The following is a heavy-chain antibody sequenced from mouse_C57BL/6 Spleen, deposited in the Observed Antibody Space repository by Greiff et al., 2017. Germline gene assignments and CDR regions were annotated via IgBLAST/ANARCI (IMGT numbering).Heavy chain of an antibody. J-gene: IGHJ3*01. D-gene: IGHD1-1*01. Sequence: VQLQQSGAELARPGASVKMSCKASGYTFTSYTMHWVKQRPGQGLEWIGYINPSSGYTKYNQKFKDKATLTAAKSSSTAYMQLSSLTSEDSAVYYCACSYYYGTSWFAYWGQGTLVTVSA. CDR1: GYTFTSYT. CDR3: ACSYYYGTSWFAY. CDR2: INPSSGYT. V-gene: IGHV1-4*01.